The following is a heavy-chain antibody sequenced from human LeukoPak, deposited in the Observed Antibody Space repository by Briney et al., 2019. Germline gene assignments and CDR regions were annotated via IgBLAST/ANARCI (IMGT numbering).Heavy chain of an antibody. J-gene: IGHJ4*02. V-gene: IGHV4-34*01. CDR3: AREGGPDSSGYSPLDY. Sequence: SETLSLTCAVYGGSFSGYYWSWTRQPPGKGLEWIGEINHSGSTNYNPSLKSRVTISVDTSKNQFSLKLSSVTAADTAVYYCAREGGPDSSGYSPLDYWGQGTLVTVSS. D-gene: IGHD3-22*01. CDR1: GGSFSGYY. CDR2: INHSGST.